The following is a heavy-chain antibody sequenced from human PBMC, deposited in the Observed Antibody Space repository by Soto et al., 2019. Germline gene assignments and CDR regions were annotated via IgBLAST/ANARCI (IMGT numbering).Heavy chain of an antibody. J-gene: IGHJ3*01. D-gene: IGHD1-1*01. CDR2: ISGSGGYT. CDR3: ATWHEREHAYDV. CDR1: GLTFSSYA. V-gene: IGHV3-23*01. Sequence: EVQLLESGGDLVQPGGSLRLSCVASGLTFSSYAMSWVRQAPGKGLEWVSVISGSGGYTDYADSVKGRFTISRDNSKNTLYLQMNDLRPADTAVYYCATWHEREHAYDVWGQGTTVTVSS.